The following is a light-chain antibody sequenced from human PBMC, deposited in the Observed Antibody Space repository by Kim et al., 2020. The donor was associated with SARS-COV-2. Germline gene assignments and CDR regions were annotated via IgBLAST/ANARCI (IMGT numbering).Light chain of an antibody. V-gene: IGKV3-20*01. J-gene: IGKJ1*01. CDR3: HQYASSPRT. CDR2: GAS. Sequence: EIVLTQSPGTLSLSPGERATLSCRASQSVSYSQLAWYQQKPGHAPRLLIFGASSRATAIPDRFSGSGSGTAFTLTISRLEPEDFAVYFCHQYASSPRTFGQGTKVDIK. CDR1: QSVSYSQ.